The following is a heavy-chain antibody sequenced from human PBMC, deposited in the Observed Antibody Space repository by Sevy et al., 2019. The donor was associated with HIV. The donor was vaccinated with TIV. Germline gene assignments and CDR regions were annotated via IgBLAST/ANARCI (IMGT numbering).Heavy chain of an antibody. CDR2: IYSSAST. D-gene: IGHD6-13*01. J-gene: IGHJ4*02. V-gene: IGHV4-61*02. Sequence: SETLSLTCTVSGGSISSGGYYWTWIRQSAGKGLEWIGRIYSSASTNYSPSLKSRVTISLDTSKNQFFLRLTSVTAADTAVYYCARGTAAGTPPYFAYWGQGTLVTVSS. CDR1: GGSISSGGYY. CDR3: ARGTAAGTPPYFAY.